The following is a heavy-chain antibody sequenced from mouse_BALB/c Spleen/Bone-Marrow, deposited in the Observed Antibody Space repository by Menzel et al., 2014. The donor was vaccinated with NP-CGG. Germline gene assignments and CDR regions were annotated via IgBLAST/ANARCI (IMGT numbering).Heavy chain of an antibody. CDR3: ARFGNYEGFAY. CDR1: GYSFXNYW. D-gene: IGHD2-1*01. Sequence: VKLVESGAELVRPGASVKLSCKASGYSFXNYWMNWVKQRPGQGLEWIGMIHPSDSETRLNQKFKDKATLTVDKSSSTAYMQLSSPTSEDSAVYYCARFGNYEGFAYWGQGTLVTVSA. CDR2: IHPSDSET. V-gene: IGHV1-74*01. J-gene: IGHJ3*01.